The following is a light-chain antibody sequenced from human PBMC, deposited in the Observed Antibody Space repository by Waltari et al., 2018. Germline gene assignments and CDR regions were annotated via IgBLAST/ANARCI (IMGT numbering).Light chain of an antibody. CDR3: QSYDSSLSGSV. Sequence: QSVLPQPPSVSGAPGQWVTISCAGTSPHIVTGYAAHWYQQLPETAPKLSIYNNYDRPSGVPDRFSGSKSGTSASLAITGLQTGDEAIYYCQSYDSSLSGSVFGGGTQLTVL. CDR1: SPHIVTGYA. J-gene: IGLJ3*02. V-gene: IGLV1-40*01. CDR2: NNY.